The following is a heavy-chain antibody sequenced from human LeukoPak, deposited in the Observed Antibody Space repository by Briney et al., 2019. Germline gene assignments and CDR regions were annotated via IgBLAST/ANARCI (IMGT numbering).Heavy chain of an antibody. CDR3: ARANSATIPGADP. Sequence: GGSLRLSCAASGFTVSSNYMSWVRQAPGKGLEWVSVIYSGGRTYYADSVKGRFTISRDNSKNTVCLQMHSLRAEDTAVYYCARANSATIPGADPWGQGTLVTVSS. CDR2: IYSGGRT. D-gene: IGHD1-26*01. J-gene: IGHJ5*02. CDR1: GFTVSSNY. V-gene: IGHV3-53*01.